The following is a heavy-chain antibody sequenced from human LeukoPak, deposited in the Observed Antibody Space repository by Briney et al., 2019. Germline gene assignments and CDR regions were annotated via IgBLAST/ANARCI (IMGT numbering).Heavy chain of an antibody. CDR2: IRSDGSNK. Sequence: GGSLRLSCAASGFTFSTYGIHWVRQAPGKGLEWVAFIRSDGSNKYYADSVKGRFTISRDNSKNTLYLQMGSLRAEDMAVYYCARRLTAAGVVDYWGQGTLVTVSS. CDR1: GFTFSTYG. D-gene: IGHD6-13*01. V-gene: IGHV3-30*02. CDR3: ARRLTAAGVVDY. J-gene: IGHJ4*02.